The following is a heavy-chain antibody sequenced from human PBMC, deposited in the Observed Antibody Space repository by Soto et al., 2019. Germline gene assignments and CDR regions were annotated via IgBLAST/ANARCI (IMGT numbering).Heavy chain of an antibody. CDR2: ISATGGTR. V-gene: IGHV3-23*01. CDR3: PKEGGRKHYDTWTANYKHVRWFDS. Sequence: HPGGSLRLSCAASGFTFSNYAVSWVRQAPGKGLEWVSSISATGGTRYYADSVKGRFTMSRDDPKNTVYLQMNGLRAEDTAVYFCPKEGGRKHYDTWTANYKHVRWFDSWGQGTQVTVSS. CDR1: GFTFSNYA. J-gene: IGHJ5*01. D-gene: IGHD3-9*01.